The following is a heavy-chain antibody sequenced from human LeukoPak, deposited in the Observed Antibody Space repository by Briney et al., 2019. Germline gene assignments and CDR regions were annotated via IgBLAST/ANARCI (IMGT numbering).Heavy chain of an antibody. D-gene: IGHD1-26*01. CDR1: GFTFSSYA. V-gene: IGHV3-23*01. J-gene: IGHJ4*02. Sequence: GGSLRLSCAASGFTFSSYAMSWVRQAPGKGLEWVSAISGSGGSTYYADSVKGRFTISRDNSKNTLYLQMNSLRAEDTAVYYCAKVYIVGATISDCYFDYWGQGTLVTVPS. CDR2: ISGSGGST. CDR3: AKVYIVGATISDCYFDY.